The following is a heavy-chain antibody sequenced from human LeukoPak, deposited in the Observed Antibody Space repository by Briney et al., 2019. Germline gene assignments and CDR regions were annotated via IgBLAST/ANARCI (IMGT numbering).Heavy chain of an antibody. J-gene: IGHJ2*01. Sequence: RGESLKISLKGSGYSFTRYWIAWVRQMPGKGLEWMGIIYPGDSDTRYSPSFQGQVTISADKYISTAYLQWSSLKASDTAMYYYDTVFGNRSHLDWCFDLWGRGTLVTVSS. V-gene: IGHV5-51*01. CDR3: DTVFGNRSHLDWCFDL. CDR1: GYSFTRYW. D-gene: IGHD1-14*01. CDR2: IYPGDSDT.